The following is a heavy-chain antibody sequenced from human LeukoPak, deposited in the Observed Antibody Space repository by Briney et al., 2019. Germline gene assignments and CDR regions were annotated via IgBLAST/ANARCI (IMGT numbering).Heavy chain of an antibody. CDR1: GFTFSNYA. V-gene: IGHV3-64*01. CDR3: ARDLARGP. CDR2: ISSNGGST. Sequence: PGGSLRLSCAASGFTFSNYAMHWVRQAPGKGLEYVSAISSNGGSTYYANSVKGRSTISRDNSKNTLYLQMGSLRAEDMAVYYCARDLARGPWGQGTLVTVSS. J-gene: IGHJ5*02.